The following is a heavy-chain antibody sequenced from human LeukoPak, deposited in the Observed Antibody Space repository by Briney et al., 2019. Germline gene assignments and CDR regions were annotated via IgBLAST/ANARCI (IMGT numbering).Heavy chain of an antibody. Sequence: PSETLSLTCTVSGGSISSYYWSWIRQPPGKGLEWIGYIYYSGSTYYNPSLKSRVTISVDTSKNQFSLKLSSVTAADTAVYYCARALMITFGGVIVIGGGWFDPWGQGTLVTVSS. CDR2: IYYSGST. CDR3: ARALMITFGGVIVIGGGWFDP. V-gene: IGHV4-59*06. J-gene: IGHJ5*02. CDR1: GGSISSYY. D-gene: IGHD3-16*02.